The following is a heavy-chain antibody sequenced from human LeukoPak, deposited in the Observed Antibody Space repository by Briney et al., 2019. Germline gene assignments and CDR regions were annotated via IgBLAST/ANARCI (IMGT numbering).Heavy chain of an antibody. CDR3: AKGMATGKQYYSYYYGMDV. V-gene: IGHV3-23*01. CDR2: ISSSGGST. D-gene: IGHD5-24*01. J-gene: IGHJ6*02. Sequence: GGSLRLSCAASGFTFSSYAMSWVRQAPGKGLEWVSAISSSGGSTYYADSVKGRFTISRDNSKNTLYLQMNSLRAEDTAVYYCAKGMATGKQYYSYYYGMDVWGQGTTVTVSS. CDR1: GFTFSSYA.